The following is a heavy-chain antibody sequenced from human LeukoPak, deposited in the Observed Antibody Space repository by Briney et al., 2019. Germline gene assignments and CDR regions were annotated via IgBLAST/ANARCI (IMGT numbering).Heavy chain of an antibody. J-gene: IGHJ4*02. V-gene: IGHV3-23*01. CDR3: AGDDHYGILTGYYTAHFDY. Sequence: GGSLRLSCAASGFTFSSYAMSWVRQAPGKGLEWVSAISGSGGSTYYADSVKGRFTISRDNSKNTLYLQMNSLRAEDTAVYYCAGDDHYGILTGYYTAHFDYWGQGTLVTVSS. CDR1: GFTFSSYA. CDR2: ISGSGGST. D-gene: IGHD3-9*01.